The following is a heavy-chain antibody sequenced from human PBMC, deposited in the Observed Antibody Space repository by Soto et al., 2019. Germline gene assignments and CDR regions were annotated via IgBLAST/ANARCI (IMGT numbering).Heavy chain of an antibody. J-gene: IGHJ3*02. CDR1: GGPISNYA. CDR2: IIPISGTT. V-gene: IGHV1-69*01. CDR3: ARLPSVLPVVDM. Sequence: QVHLVQSGAEVKKPGSSVKVSCQASGGPISNYALSWVRQAPGHGLEWMGGIIPISGTTDYAQKFQARVTITADESTNTAYMELSSLRADDTAVYYCARLPSVLPVVDMWGQGTLVTVSS.